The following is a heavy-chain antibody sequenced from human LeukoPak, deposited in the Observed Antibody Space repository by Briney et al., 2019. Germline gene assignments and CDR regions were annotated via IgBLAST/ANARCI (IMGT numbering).Heavy chain of an antibody. CDR2: VYYSGST. V-gene: IGHV4-61*03. CDR1: GASVSSGTSY. Sequence: KSSETLSLTCTVSGASVSSGTSYWTWIRQPPGKGLDWIGYVYYSGSTTYNPSLKSRVTISLDTSKNDFSLKLTSVTAADTAVYYCARRSVGGGERFDYGGQGILVTVSS. J-gene: IGHJ4*02. CDR3: ARRSVGGGERFDY. D-gene: IGHD3-16*01.